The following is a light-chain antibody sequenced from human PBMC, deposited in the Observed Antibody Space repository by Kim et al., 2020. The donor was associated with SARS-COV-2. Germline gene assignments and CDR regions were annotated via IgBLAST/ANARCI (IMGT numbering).Light chain of an antibody. CDR3: QVWDSSSDHPV. J-gene: IGLJ2*01. V-gene: IGLV3-21*04. CDR1: NIGSKS. CDR2: YDS. Sequence: GKTARITCGGKNIGSKSVHWYQRKPGQAPVLIIYYDSGRPSGIPERFYGSNSGNTATLTISRVEAGDEADYYCQVWDSSSDHPVFGGGTQLTVL.